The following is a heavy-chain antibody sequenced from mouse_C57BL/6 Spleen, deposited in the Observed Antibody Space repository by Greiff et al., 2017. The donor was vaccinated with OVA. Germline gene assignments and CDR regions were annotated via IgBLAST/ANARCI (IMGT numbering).Heavy chain of an antibody. Sequence: VQLQQSGAELVRPGTSVKVSCKASGYAFTNYLIEWVKQRPGQGLEWIGVINPGSGGTNYNEKFRGKATLTADKSSSTAYMQLSSLTSEDSAVYFCARGAQATDYAMDYWGQGTSVTVSS. J-gene: IGHJ4*01. CDR1: GYAFTNYL. CDR2: INPGSGGT. CDR3: ARGAQATDYAMDY. D-gene: IGHD3-2*02. V-gene: IGHV1-54*01.